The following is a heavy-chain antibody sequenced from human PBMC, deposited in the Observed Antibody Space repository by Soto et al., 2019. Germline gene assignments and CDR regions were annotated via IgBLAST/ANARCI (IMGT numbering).Heavy chain of an antibody. CDR2: TSYDGSNK. J-gene: IGHJ4*01. D-gene: IGHD3-16*01. Sequence: QVQLVESGGGVVQPGTSLRLSCVGSGFTFRSYVIHWVRQAPGKGLEWVARTSYDGSNKYYDDSVKGRFTISRDNSRNTVDLQMDTRRLEDTALYYCARWGTTGGLDVWGHGTLVSVSS. V-gene: IGHV3-30*19. CDR3: ARWGTTGGLDV. CDR1: GFTFRSYV.